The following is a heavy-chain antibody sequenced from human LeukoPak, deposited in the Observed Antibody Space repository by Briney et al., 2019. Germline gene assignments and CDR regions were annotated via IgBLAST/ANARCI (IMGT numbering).Heavy chain of an antibody. Sequence: PGGSLRLSCAASGFTFSSYAMHWVRQAPGKGLEWVAVISYDGSNKYYADSVKGRFTISRDNSKNTLYLQMNSLRAEDTAVYYCARDRRFLEWLLVGGGFDPWGQGTLVTVSS. D-gene: IGHD3-3*01. CDR1: GFTFSSYA. V-gene: IGHV3-30-3*01. CDR2: ISYDGSNK. CDR3: ARDRRFLEWLLVGGGFDP. J-gene: IGHJ5*02.